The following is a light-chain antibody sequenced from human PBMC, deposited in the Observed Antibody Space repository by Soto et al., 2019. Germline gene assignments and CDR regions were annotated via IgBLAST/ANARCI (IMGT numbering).Light chain of an antibody. CDR2: DVN. V-gene: IGLV2-14*03. Sequence: QSVLTQPASMSGSPGQSITISCTGTSSDVGGYNYVSWYRQHPGKAPKLMIYDVNNRPSGVSNRFSGSKSGNTASLTISGLQAEDEADYYCGSHSSSSTLVVFGGGTQLTVL. CDR1: SSDVGGYNY. CDR3: GSHSSSSTLVV. J-gene: IGLJ2*01.